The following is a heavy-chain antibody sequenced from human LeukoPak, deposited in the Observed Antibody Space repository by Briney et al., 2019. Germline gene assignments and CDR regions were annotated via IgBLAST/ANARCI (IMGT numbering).Heavy chain of an antibody. CDR2: IIPIFGTA. V-gene: IGHV1-69*05. Sequence: SVKVSCKASGGTFSSYAISWVRQAPGQGLEWMGRIIPIFGTANYAQKFQGRVTITTDESTSTAYMELSSLISEDTAVYYCARVGVEWELPDYWGQGTLVTVSS. CDR1: GGTFSSYA. D-gene: IGHD1-26*01. J-gene: IGHJ4*02. CDR3: ARVGVEWELPDY.